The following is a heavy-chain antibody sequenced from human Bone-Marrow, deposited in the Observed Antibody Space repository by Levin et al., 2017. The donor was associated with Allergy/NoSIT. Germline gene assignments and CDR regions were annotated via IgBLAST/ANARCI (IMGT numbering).Heavy chain of an antibody. V-gene: IGHV3-21*01. Sequence: LSLTCVASGFTFSSCSMNWVRQAPGKGLEWVSVISSGSDYIYYADSMKGRFTISRDNANNSLYLQINSLRAEDTAVYYCARDGTGWSRDYWGQGTLVTVSS. CDR2: ISSGSDYI. J-gene: IGHJ4*02. CDR1: GFTFSSCS. D-gene: IGHD6-19*01. CDR3: ARDGTGWSRDY.